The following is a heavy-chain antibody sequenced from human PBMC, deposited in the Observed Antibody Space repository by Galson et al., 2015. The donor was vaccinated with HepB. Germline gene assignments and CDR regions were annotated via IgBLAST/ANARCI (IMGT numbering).Heavy chain of an antibody. CDR2: ISGNASST. Sequence: SLRLSCAASGFTVSSYAMNWVRQAPGKGLEWVSTISGNASSTYYADSVKGRFTISRDNSKNTLFLQMNSLRAGDTAIYYCAKDLLHYGDHGYVDYLGQGTLVTVSS. D-gene: IGHD4-17*01. CDR3: AKDLLHYGDHGYVDY. CDR1: GFTVSSYA. V-gene: IGHV3-23*01. J-gene: IGHJ4*02.